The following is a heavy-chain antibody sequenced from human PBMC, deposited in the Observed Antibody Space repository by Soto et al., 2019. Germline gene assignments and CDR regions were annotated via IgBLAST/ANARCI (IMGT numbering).Heavy chain of an antibody. CDR2: INPSGGST. Sequence: ASVKVSCKASGYTFTSYYMHWVRQAPGQGLEWMGIINPSGGSTSYAQKFQGRVTMTRDTSTSTVYMELSSLRSEDTAVYYCARGGAPTGYDFWSGYYWPAFDIWGQGTVVTVSS. D-gene: IGHD3-3*01. V-gene: IGHV1-46*01. CDR1: GYTFTSYY. CDR3: ARGGAPTGYDFWSGYYWPAFDI. J-gene: IGHJ3*02.